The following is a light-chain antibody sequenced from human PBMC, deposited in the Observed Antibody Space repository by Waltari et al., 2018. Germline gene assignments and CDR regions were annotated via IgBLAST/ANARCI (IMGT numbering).Light chain of an antibody. CDR3: SSYPSSSTVV. J-gene: IGLJ2*01. CDR2: EVN. V-gene: IGLV2-14*01. CDR1: SSDVGRHNY. Sequence: QSALTQPASVSGSPGQSITISCTGTSSDVGRHNYVSWYQPHPGKAPKLMIYEVNNGPSWVSTRFSGSKSGNTASLTISDLQAEDEADYHCSSYPSSSTVVFGGGTKLTVL.